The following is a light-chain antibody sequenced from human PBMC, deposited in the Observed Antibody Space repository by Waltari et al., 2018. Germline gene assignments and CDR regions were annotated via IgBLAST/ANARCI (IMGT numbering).Light chain of an antibody. CDR3: QVWDANTDPGV. CDR2: YDS. Sequence: SYVLTQPPSVSVAPGKTASITCGGNNIESKSVHWYQQKPGQAPILVISYDSDRPSGISARFSGSNSGNTATLTISRVEAGDEADYYCQVWDANTDPGVFGTGTEVTVL. J-gene: IGLJ1*01. CDR1: NIESKS. V-gene: IGLV3-21*04.